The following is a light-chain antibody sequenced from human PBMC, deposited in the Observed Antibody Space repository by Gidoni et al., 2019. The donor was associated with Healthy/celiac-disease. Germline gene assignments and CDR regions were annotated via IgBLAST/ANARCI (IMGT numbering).Light chain of an antibody. CDR1: SSNIGSNT. J-gene: IGLJ2*01. CDR2: SNN. V-gene: IGLV1-44*01. CDR3: AEWDDSLNGVV. Sequence: QSVLTQPPSASGTPGQRVTISCSGSSSNIGSNTVNWYQQLPGTAPKLLIYSNNQRPSGGPDRFSGSKSGTSASLAISGLQSEDEADYYCAEWDDSLNGVVFGGGTKLTVL.